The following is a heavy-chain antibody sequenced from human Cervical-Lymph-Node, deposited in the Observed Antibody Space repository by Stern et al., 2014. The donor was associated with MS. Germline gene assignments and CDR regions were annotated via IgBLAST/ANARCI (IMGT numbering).Heavy chain of an antibody. CDR3: ARDRQWLIDY. CDR1: GDSISSGGYY. V-gene: IGHV4-61*02. CDR2: IYTTGST. D-gene: IGHD6-19*01. J-gene: IGHJ4*02. Sequence: QVQLVQSGPGLVKPSQTLSLTCSVSGDSISSGGYYWNWIRQPAGKGLEWIGRIYTTGSTNLNPSLDSRVPMSVDTSKNPFSLQLGFGTAADTAVYYCARDRQWLIDYWGQGTLVTVSS.